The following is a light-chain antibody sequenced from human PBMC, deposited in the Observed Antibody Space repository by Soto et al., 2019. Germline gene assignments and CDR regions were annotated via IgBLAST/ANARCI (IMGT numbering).Light chain of an antibody. CDR3: CSFTASNTHV. CDR1: SSDFGTYNL. Sequence: QSVLTQPASVSGSPGQSITISCTGISSDFGTYNLVSWYQHHPGKVPKLIIYERDKRPSGVSDRFSGFKSGNTASLTISGLQAEDEAVYYCCSFTASNTHVFGTGTKLTVL. CDR2: ERD. V-gene: IGLV2-23*01. J-gene: IGLJ1*01.